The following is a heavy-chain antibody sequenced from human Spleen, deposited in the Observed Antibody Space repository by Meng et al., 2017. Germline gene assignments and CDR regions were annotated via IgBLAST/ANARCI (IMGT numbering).Heavy chain of an antibody. V-gene: IGHV1-2*06. J-gene: IGHJ4*02. Sequence: QVQLVQSGAEVKKPGASVKVSCKASGYTFTAYYIQWVRQAPGQGLEWMGRINPNSGGTNDAQKFQGRVTMTRDTSISTVYMELSRLRSDDTAVYYCAREGYNTGWTYFDYWGQGTLVTVSS. CDR2: INPNSGGT. CDR1: GYTFTAYY. CDR3: AREGYNTGWTYFDY. D-gene: IGHD6-19*01.